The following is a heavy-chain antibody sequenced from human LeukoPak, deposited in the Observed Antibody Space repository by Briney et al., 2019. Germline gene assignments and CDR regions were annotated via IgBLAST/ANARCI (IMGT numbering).Heavy chain of an antibody. D-gene: IGHD3-10*01. J-gene: IGHJ6*04. CDR1: GGNFSSYA. CDR3: ARGFVLSKLPNYYYYYGMDV. CDR2: IIPIFGTA. V-gene: IGHV1-69*06. Sequence: SVTVSCKASGGNFSSYAISWVRQAPGQGLEWMGGIIPIFGTANYAQKFQGRVTITADKSTSTAYMELSSLRSEDTAVYYCARGFVLSKLPNYYYYYGMDVWGKGTTVTVSS.